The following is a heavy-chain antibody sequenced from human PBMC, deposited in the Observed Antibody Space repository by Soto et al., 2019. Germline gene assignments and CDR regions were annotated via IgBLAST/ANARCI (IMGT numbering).Heavy chain of an antibody. CDR2: ISAYNGNT. D-gene: IGHD6-13*01. Sequence: QVQLVQSGAEVKKPGASVKVSCKASGYTFTSYGISRVRQAPGQGLEWMGWISAYNGNTKYAQKYQGRVTMTTDTATSTAYMEVRSLRSDDTAVYYCARDAAAGLNDYWGQGTLVTVSS. V-gene: IGHV1-18*01. CDR1: GYTFTSYG. J-gene: IGHJ4*02. CDR3: ARDAAAGLNDY.